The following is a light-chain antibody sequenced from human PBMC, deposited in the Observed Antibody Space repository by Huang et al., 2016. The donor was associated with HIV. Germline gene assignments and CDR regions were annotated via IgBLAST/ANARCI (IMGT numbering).Light chain of an antibody. Sequence: EIVMTQSPATLSVSPGERVTLSCRANRSVSTNLACYQHRPGQAPRLLIYGSSTRAPGIPARFSGSGSGTDFSLTISSLQSEDFALYYCHQYNNWLLSFGGGTRVDI. J-gene: IGKJ4*01. V-gene: IGKV3-15*01. CDR1: RSVSTN. CDR2: GSS. CDR3: HQYNNWLLS.